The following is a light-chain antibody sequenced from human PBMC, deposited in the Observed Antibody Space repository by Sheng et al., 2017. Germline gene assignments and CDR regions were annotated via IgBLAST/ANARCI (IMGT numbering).Light chain of an antibody. CDR2: DTS. J-gene: IGKJ3*01. CDR1: QSLTSY. V-gene: IGKV3-11*01. CDR3: QHRGT. Sequence: ETVLTQSPATLSLSPGERATLSCRASQSLTSYLTWYQQKPVQAPRLLIYDTSNRATDIPARFSGSGSGTDFTLTISSLEPEDFAVYYCQHRGTFGPGTKVDI.